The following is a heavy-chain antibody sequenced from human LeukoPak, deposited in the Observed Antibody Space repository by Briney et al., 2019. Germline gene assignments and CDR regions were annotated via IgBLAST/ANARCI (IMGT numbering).Heavy chain of an antibody. CDR1: GFTVSSNY. CDR2: ISGSGGST. J-gene: IGHJ4*02. D-gene: IGHD5-12*01. V-gene: IGHV3-23*01. Sequence: GGSLRLSCAASGFTVSSNYMNWVRQAPGKGLEWVSAISGSGGSTYYADSVKGRFTISRDNSKNTLYLQMNSLRAEDTAVYYCARGSGSTPFDYWGQGTLVTVSS. CDR3: ARGSGSTPFDY.